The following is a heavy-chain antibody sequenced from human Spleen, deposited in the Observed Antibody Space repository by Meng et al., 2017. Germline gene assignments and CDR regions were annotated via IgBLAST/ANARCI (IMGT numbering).Heavy chain of an antibody. J-gene: IGHJ4*02. V-gene: IGHV1-2*06. Sequence: ASVKVSCKASGYTFTGYYMHWVRQAPGQGLEWMGRINPNSGGTNYAQKFQGRVTMTRDTSISTAYMELSRLRSDDTAVYYCARGTELLWFGELYPLRYWGQGTLVTVSS. D-gene: IGHD3-10*01. CDR1: GYTFTGYY. CDR3: ARGTELLWFGELYPLRY. CDR2: INPNSGGT.